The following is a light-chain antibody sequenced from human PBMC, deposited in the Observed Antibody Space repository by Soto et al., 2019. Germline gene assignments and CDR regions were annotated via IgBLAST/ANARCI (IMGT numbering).Light chain of an antibody. CDR2: DAS. CDR1: QSISTW. Sequence: IQMTQSPSTLSASVGDRVTISCRASQSISTWLAWYQQKPGKAPKLLIYDASTLGSGVPSRFSGSGSGTEFTLTISSLRPPDFAAYYCQQYYSFSTFGGGTKVEIK. CDR3: QQYYSFST. J-gene: IGKJ4*01. V-gene: IGKV1-5*01.